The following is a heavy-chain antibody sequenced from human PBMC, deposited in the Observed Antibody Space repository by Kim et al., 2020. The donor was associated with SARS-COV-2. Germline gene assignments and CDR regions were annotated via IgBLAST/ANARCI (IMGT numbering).Heavy chain of an antibody. CDR1: GFTSSDHY. Sequence: GGSLRLSCAASGFTSSDHYMDWVRQAPGKGLEWVGRTRNKANSYNTEYAASVKGRFTISRDDAKNSLYLQMNSLKTEDTAVYYCARDRGDGAWWDYWGQGSLVTVSS. V-gene: IGHV3-72*01. CDR3: ARDRGDGAWWDY. J-gene: IGHJ4*02. CDR2: TRNKANSYNT. D-gene: IGHD2-8*02.